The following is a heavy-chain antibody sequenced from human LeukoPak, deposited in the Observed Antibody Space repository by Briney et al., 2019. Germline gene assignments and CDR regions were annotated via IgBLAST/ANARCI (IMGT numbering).Heavy chain of an antibody. CDR1: GFTFSTYW. D-gene: IGHD6-19*01. Sequence: PGGSLRLFCAASGFTFSTYWMSWVRQAPRKGLEWVANIKQDSSEKYYVDSVKGRLTISRDNAKNSLYLQMNSLRAEDTAVYYCAREIGGIAVAGLFDYWGQGTLVTVSS. V-gene: IGHV3-7*01. CDR2: IKQDSSEK. J-gene: IGHJ4*02. CDR3: AREIGGIAVAGLFDY.